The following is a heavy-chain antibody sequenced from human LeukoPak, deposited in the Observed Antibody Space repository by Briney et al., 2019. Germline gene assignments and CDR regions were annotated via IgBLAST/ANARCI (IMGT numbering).Heavy chain of an antibody. J-gene: IGHJ5*02. CDR2: ISAYNGNT. Sequence: GASVKVSCKASGYTFTSYGISWVRQAPGQGLEWMGWISAYNGNTNYAQKLQGRVTMTTDTSTSTAYMELRSLRSEDTAVYYCARAADYYDSSGYYIPWGQGTLVTVSS. CDR1: GYTFTSYG. D-gene: IGHD3-22*01. V-gene: IGHV1-18*01. CDR3: ARAADYYDSSGYYIP.